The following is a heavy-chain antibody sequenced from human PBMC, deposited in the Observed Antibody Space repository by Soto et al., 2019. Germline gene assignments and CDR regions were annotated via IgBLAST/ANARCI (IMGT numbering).Heavy chain of an antibody. CDR1: GFTFSTYW. V-gene: IGHV3-7*01. J-gene: IGHJ4*02. Sequence: GGSLRLSCAASGFTFSTYWMDWVRQTPGKGLEWVANINQDGSEKNYVDSVKGRFTIYRDDAKNSLYLQMSSLTAEDSALYYCSRSLNSWGQGTLVTVSS. CDR2: INQDGSEK. CDR3: SRSLNS.